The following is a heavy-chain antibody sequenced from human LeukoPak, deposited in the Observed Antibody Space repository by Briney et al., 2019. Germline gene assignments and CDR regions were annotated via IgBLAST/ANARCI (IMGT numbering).Heavy chain of an antibody. V-gene: IGHV4-39*01. CDR1: GGSISSSSHY. CDR3: ARGFYYDSSGYFLSKYAPKNFDY. J-gene: IGHJ4*02. Sequence: SETLSLTCTVSGGSISSSSHYWGWIRQPPGKGLEWIGSIYYSGSTYYNPSLKRRVTISVDTSKNQFSLKLSSVTAADTAVYYCARGFYYDSSGYFLSKYAPKNFDYWGQGTLVTVSS. D-gene: IGHD3-22*01. CDR2: IYYSGST.